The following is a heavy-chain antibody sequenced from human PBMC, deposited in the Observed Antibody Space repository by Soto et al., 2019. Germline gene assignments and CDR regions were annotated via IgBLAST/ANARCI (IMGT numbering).Heavy chain of an antibody. D-gene: IGHD3-10*01. CDR2: VSADGYTT. V-gene: IGHV3-23*01. CDR3: AREASVPSFGEFWFFDL. J-gene: IGHJ2*01. CDR1: GFTFSNHG. Sequence: EVQLLESGGGLAQPGGSLRLSCAASGFTFSNHGMTWVRQAPGKGLEWVSSVSADGYTTYYADSVRGRLTISRDNSGDTVYVRMNNLRAEDTALYYCAREASVPSFGEFWFFDLWGRGTHVTVSS.